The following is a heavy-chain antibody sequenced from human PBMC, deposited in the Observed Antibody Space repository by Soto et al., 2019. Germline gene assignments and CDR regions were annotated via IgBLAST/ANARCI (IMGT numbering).Heavy chain of an antibody. CDR2: IIPIFGTA. D-gene: IGHD2-21*02. J-gene: IGHJ6*02. Sequence: SVKVSCKASGDTFSNYAINWVRQAPGQGLEWMGGIIPIFGTANYARKFQGRVTMTADESTSTVYMDLSSLKSQDTAVYFCARGRGDSYCGGDCYPYYYYYGMDVWG. CDR1: GDTFSNYA. V-gene: IGHV1-69*13. CDR3: ARGRGDSYCGGDCYPYYYYYGMDV.